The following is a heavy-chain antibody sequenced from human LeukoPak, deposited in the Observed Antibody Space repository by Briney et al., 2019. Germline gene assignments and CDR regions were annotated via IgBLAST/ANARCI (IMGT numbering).Heavy chain of an antibody. CDR2: LTRGGDNDI. CDR3: VRDAYGAHFDY. D-gene: IGHD2-21*01. J-gene: IGHJ4*02. V-gene: IGHV3-21*06. Sequence: GGSLRLSCAASGFTFSIYAMSWVRQAPGKGLEWVSTLTRGGDNDIHYADSVQGRFTISRDNSKNSLYLQMNSLRADDTAVYYCVRDAYGAHFDYWGQGTLVTVSS. CDR1: GFTFSIYA.